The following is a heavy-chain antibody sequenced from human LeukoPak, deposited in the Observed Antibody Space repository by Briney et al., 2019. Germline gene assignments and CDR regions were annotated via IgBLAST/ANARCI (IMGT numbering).Heavy chain of an antibody. CDR2: ISGSDGST. D-gene: IGHD2-2*01. CDR3: ARQVSCDTTTCYAGMPPDY. V-gene: IGHV3-23*01. CDR1: GFTFSRYA. Sequence: GGSLRLSCAASGFTFSRYAMSWVRQTPEKGMEWVSVISGSDGSTYYADSVRGRFTISRDDSGNTLFLQMNSLRAEDTAVYYCARQVSCDTTTCYAGMPPDYWGQGTLVTVSS. J-gene: IGHJ4*02.